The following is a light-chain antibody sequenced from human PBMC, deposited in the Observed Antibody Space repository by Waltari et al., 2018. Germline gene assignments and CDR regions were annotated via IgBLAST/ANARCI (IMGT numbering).Light chain of an antibody. CDR3: QMYVRLPVT. J-gene: IGKJ1*01. Sequence: EIVLTQSPVTLSLFQGERATLSCRASQSVGRSLAWYQQKPGQPPRLLIYNASNRASGIPDRVSGSGSGADFSLTISRLEPEDFAVYYCQMYVRLPVTFGQGTKVEVK. CDR1: QSVGRS. CDR2: NAS. V-gene: IGKV3-20*01.